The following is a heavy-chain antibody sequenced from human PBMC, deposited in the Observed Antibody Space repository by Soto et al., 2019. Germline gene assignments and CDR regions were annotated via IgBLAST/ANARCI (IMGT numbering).Heavy chain of an antibody. CDR1: GFSFSTNV. D-gene: IGHD1-20*01. Sequence: QVQLVESGGDVVQPGTSLRLSCAASGFSFSTNVLHWIRQAPGKGLEWVAVMSPSGAEKYYTDSVKGRFTISRDNSQNTLYLQMNSLTTDDTAVYYCALDNIPGAPDYFDYWGQGTLVTVSS. V-gene: IGHV3-30-3*01. CDR2: MSPSGAEK. J-gene: IGHJ4*02. CDR3: ALDNIPGAPDYFDY.